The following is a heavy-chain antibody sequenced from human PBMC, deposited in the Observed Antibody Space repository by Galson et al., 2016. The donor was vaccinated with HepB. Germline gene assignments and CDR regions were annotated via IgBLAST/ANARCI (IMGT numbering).Heavy chain of an antibody. V-gene: IGHV3-23*01. J-gene: IGHJ4*02. D-gene: IGHD4-17*01. CDR3: VKAGVGLLRLSPFDY. CDR2: ITDGGGST. CDR1: GFTFSTSA. Sequence: SLRLSCAASGFTFSTSAMSWVRQAPGKGLEWVSGITDGGGSTKYADSVKGRFTISRDNSRNTLYRQMDSLGVDDTAIYYCVKAGVGLLRLSPFDYWGQGTLVTVSS.